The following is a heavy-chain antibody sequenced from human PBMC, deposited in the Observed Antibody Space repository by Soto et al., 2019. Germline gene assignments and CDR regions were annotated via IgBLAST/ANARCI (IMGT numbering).Heavy chain of an antibody. Sequence: ASVKVSCKASGYIFTSYGIHWVRQAPGQGLEWMGWISGYNGNTNYAQKLQGRVTMTTDTFTSTAYMELRSLRSDDTAAYYCARVRRSSGYYYGYWGQGTPVTSPQ. J-gene: IGHJ4*02. CDR1: GYIFTSYG. D-gene: IGHD3-22*01. V-gene: IGHV1-18*01. CDR3: ARVRRSSGYYYGY. CDR2: ISGYNGNT.